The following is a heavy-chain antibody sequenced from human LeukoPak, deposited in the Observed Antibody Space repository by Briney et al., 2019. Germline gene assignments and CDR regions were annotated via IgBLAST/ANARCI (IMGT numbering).Heavy chain of an antibody. CDR2: IRYDGSNK. CDR1: GFNFSSHG. V-gene: IGHV3-30*02. D-gene: IGHD6-19*01. CDR3: ASNSSGWSAFDY. J-gene: IGHJ4*02. Sequence: GSLRLSRARSGFNFSSHGMDRVRQASGQGLEWVAFIRYDGSNKYYADSVKGRFTISRDNSKNTLYLQMNSLRAEDTAVYYCASNSSGWSAFDYWGQGTLVTVSS.